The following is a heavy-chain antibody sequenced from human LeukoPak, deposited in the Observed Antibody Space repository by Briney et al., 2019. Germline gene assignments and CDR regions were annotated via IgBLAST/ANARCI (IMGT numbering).Heavy chain of an antibody. V-gene: IGHV3-30*02. CDR2: IRYDGSNK. CDR1: GFTFSSYG. J-gene: IGHJ5*02. CDR3: AKDTTPPKAGFDP. D-gene: IGHD1-14*01. Sequence: GGSLRLSCAASGFTFSSYGMHWVRQAPGKGLEWGAFIRYDGSNKYYVDSVKGRFTISRDNSKNTLYLQMNSLRDEDTAVYYCAKDTTPPKAGFDPWGQGTLVTVSS.